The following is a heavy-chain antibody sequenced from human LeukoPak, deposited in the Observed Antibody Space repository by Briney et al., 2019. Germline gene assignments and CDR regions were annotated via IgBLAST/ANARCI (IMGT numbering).Heavy chain of an antibody. D-gene: IGHD3-9*01. Sequence: SETLSLTCTVSGGSMNTSCWTWIRQPPGMGLEWIGHIYYSGSTNYNPSLKSRVTISVDTSKNQFSLKLSSVTAADTAVYYCARATAYYDILTGYYPSGFDYWGQGTLVTVSS. CDR1: GGSMNTSC. V-gene: IGHV4-59*01. J-gene: IGHJ4*02. CDR2: IYYSGST. CDR3: ARATAYYDILTGYYPSGFDY.